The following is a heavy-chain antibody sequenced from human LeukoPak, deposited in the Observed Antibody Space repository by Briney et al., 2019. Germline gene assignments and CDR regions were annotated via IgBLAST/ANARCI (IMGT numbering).Heavy chain of an antibody. Sequence: GGSLRLSCAASGFRFNTYWMSWVRQAPGKGLEWVSAISGSGGSTYYADSVKGRFTISRDNSKNTLYLQMNSLRAEDTAVYYCANGRTAMVAYFDYWGQGTLVTVSS. V-gene: IGHV3-23*01. D-gene: IGHD5-18*01. CDR3: ANGRTAMVAYFDY. CDR1: GFRFNTYW. J-gene: IGHJ4*02. CDR2: ISGSGGST.